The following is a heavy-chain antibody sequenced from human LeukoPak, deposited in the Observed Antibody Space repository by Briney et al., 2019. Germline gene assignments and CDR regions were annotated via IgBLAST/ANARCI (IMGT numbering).Heavy chain of an antibody. CDR3: AREVALSGEDCGGDCYYDY. J-gene: IGHJ4*02. Sequence: SETLSLTCAVYGGSFSGYYWSWIRQPPGKGLEWIGEINHSGSTNYNPSLKSRVTISVDTSKNQFSLKLSSVTAADTAVYYCAREVALSGEDCGGDCYYDYWGQGTLVTVSS. V-gene: IGHV4-34*01. CDR1: GGSFSGYY. CDR2: INHSGST. D-gene: IGHD2-21*02.